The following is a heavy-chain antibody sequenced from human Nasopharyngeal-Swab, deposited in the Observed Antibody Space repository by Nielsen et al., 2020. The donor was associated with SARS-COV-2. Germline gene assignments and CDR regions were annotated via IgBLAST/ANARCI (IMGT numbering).Heavy chain of an antibody. CDR1: GFTFHDFA. CDR3: AKPTIFGAEIDY. D-gene: IGHD3-3*01. V-gene: IGHV3-43D*03. CDR2: ITSDGYTT. J-gene: IGHJ4*02. Sequence: GESLKISCAASGFTFHDFAMHWVRQAPGKGLEWVSLITSDGYTTLYADSVKGRFTISRDNSRNSLYLQMNSLRLEDTGLYYCAKPTIFGAEIDYWGQGTLVTVAS.